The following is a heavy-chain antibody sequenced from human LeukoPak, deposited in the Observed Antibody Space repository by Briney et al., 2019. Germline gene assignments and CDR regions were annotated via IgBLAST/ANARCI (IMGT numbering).Heavy chain of an antibody. J-gene: IGHJ4*02. V-gene: IGHV3-9*01. CDR2: ISWNSGSI. Sequence: PGGSLRLSCAASGFTFDDYAMHWVRQAPGKGLEWVSGISWNSGSIGYADSVKGRFTISRDNAKNSLYLQMNSLRAEDTAVYYCAREPPIAAAGTEGWGQGTLVTVSS. CDR1: GFTFDDYA. CDR3: AREPPIAAAGTEG. D-gene: IGHD6-13*01.